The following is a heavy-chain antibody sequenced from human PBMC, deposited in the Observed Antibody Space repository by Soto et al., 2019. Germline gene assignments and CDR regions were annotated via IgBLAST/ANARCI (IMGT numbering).Heavy chain of an antibody. J-gene: IGHJ2*01. CDR3: VREAGDYDLYFDL. CDR1: GYTFSIRG. V-gene: IGHV1-18*01. CDR2: ISPHNAKT. D-gene: IGHD4-17*01. Sequence: QAQLVQSGPEVKEPGASVKVSCKASGYTFSIRGISWVRQAPGQGLEWMGWISPHNAKTHYAQNLQGRVTLTTDTSTCTAYMDVRSLRSDDTAVYYCVREAGDYDLYFDLWGRGTPVTVSS.